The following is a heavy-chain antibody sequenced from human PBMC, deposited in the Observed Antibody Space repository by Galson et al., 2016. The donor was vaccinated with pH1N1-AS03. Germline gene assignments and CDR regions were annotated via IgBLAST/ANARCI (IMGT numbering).Heavy chain of an antibody. Sequence: SVKVSCKASGYTFTRHHMHWVRQAPGQGLEWMGIIYPTGDGKNYAQKFQGRVTMTRDTSTSTFYMELSSLISDDTAVYFCARDSGGWAVDFWGQGTAVIVSA. CDR2: IYPTGDGK. CDR3: ARDSGGWAVDF. J-gene: IGHJ3*01. CDR1: GYTFTRHH. V-gene: IGHV1-46*01. D-gene: IGHD6-19*01.